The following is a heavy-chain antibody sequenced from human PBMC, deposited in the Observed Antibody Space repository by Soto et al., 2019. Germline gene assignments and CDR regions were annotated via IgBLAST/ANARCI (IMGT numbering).Heavy chain of an antibody. D-gene: IGHD3-10*01. J-gene: IGHJ4*02. V-gene: IGHV3-23*01. CDR3: AKRGQLLWFGELLFFAY. Sequence: GGSLRLSCAASGFTFSSYAMSWVRQAPGKGLEWVSAISGSGGSTYYADSVKGRFTISRDNSKNTLYLQMNSLRAEDTAVYYCAKRGQLLWFGELLFFAYWGQGTLVTVSS. CDR2: ISGSGGST. CDR1: GFTFSSYA.